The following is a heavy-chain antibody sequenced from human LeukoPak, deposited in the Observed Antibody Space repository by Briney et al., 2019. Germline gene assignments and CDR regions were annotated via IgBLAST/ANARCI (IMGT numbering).Heavy chain of an antibody. Sequence: GGSLRLSCAASGFTFSSYSMNWVRHPPGKRLEWVSIIGNNGGGIHYADSVKGRFTISRDNFKNALYLQMNSLRVEDTAVYYCAIDPNWGTHSWGQGVLVTVSS. CDR2: IGNNGGGI. J-gene: IGHJ4*02. CDR1: GFTFSSYS. V-gene: IGHV3-23*01. CDR3: AIDPNWGTHS. D-gene: IGHD7-27*01.